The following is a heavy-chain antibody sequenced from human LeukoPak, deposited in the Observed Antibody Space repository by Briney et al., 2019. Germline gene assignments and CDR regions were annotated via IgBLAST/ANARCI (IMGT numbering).Heavy chain of an antibody. CDR1: GGSISSHY. D-gene: IGHD1-26*01. V-gene: IGHV4-59*11. CDR2: IYYSGST. J-gene: IGHJ4*02. CDR3: ASLYSGSYQAFEY. Sequence: SETLSLTCTVSGGSISSHYWSWIRQPPGKGLEWIGYIYYSGSTNYNPSLKSRVTISVDTSKNQFSLKLSSVTAADTAVYCCASLYSGSYQAFEYWGQGTLVTVSS.